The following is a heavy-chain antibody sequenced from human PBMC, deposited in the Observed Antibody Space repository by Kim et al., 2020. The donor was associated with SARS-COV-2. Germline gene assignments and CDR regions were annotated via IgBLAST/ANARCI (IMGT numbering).Heavy chain of an antibody. D-gene: IGHD3-16*01. CDR2: ISWNSGSI. CDR1: GFTFDDYA. J-gene: IGHJ6*02. Sequence: GGSLRLSCAASGFTFDDYAMHWVRQAPGKGLEWVSGISWNSGSIGYADSVKGLFTISRDNAKNSLYLQMNSLRAEDTALYYCAKDQGAFEYYGMDVWGQGTTVTVSS. V-gene: IGHV3-9*01. CDR3: AKDQGAFEYYGMDV.